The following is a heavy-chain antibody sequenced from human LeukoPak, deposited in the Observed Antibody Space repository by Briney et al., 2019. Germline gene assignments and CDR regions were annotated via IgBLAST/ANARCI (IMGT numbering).Heavy chain of an antibody. CDR1: GGSISSGGYY. V-gene: IGHV4-61*08. CDR2: IYYSGST. Sequence: SETLSLTCTVSGGSISSGGYYWSWIRQHPGKGLEWIGYIYYSGSTNYNPSLKSRVTISVDTSKNQFSLKLSSVTAADSAVYYCARQRFSEWYFDYWGQGTLVTVSS. J-gene: IGHJ4*02. D-gene: IGHD3-3*01. CDR3: ARQRFSEWYFDY.